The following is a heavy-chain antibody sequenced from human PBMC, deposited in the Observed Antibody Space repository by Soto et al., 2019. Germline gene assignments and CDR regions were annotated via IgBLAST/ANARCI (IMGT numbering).Heavy chain of an antibody. Sequence: GGSLRLSCSSSGFIFSSYEMKWVRQAPGKGLEWVSLIYTGGGTYYADSVKGRFTVSRDNSKNTLYLQMNSLRAEDTAVYYCARMGQWRVPGDYYYGMDVWGQGTSVTVSS. D-gene: IGHD6-19*01. CDR3: ARMGQWRVPGDYYYGMDV. J-gene: IGHJ6*02. CDR2: IYTGGGT. V-gene: IGHV3-53*01. CDR1: GFIFSSYE.